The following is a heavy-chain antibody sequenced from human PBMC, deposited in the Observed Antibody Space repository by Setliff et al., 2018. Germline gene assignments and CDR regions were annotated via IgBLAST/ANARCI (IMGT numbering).Heavy chain of an antibody. D-gene: IGHD5-12*01. Sequence: VASVKVSCKASGGTFRSYGISWVRQAPGQGLEWMGGTIPMFGSANYAQKLQGRVTIITDEFTGTAYMEQSSLRTEDTAVYYCAREGVDIRSSTDYRYYMDVWG. CDR2: TIPMFGSA. V-gene: IGHV1-69*05. CDR3: AREGVDIRSSTDYRYYMDV. CDR1: GGTFRSYG. J-gene: IGHJ6*03.